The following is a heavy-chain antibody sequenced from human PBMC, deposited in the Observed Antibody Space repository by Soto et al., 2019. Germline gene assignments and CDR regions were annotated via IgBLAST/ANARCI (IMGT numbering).Heavy chain of an antibody. CDR1: GGSISSSSYY. J-gene: IGHJ6*02. D-gene: IGHD3-3*01. Sequence: SETLSLTCTVSGGSISSSSYYWGWIRQPPGKGLEWIGSIYYSGSTYYNPSLKSRVTISVDTSKNQFSLKLSSVTAADTAVYYCARLRTDYDFWSGYSRSPYYYYGMDVWGQGTTVTVSS. CDR2: IYYSGST. V-gene: IGHV4-39*01. CDR3: ARLRTDYDFWSGYSRSPYYYYGMDV.